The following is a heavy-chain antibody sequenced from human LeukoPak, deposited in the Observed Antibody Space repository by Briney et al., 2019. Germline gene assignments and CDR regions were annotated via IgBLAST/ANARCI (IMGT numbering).Heavy chain of an antibody. CDR3: ASDKRTTGLDY. V-gene: IGHV4-30-4*01. J-gene: IGHJ4*02. CDR1: GGSISSGDYY. D-gene: IGHD2/OR15-2a*01. Sequence: PSETLSLTCTVSGGSISSGDYYWSWIRQPPGTGLEWIGYIYYSGSTYYNPSLKSRVTISVDTSKNQFSLKLSSVTAADTAVYYCASDKRTTGLDYWGQGTLVTVSS. CDR2: IYYSGST.